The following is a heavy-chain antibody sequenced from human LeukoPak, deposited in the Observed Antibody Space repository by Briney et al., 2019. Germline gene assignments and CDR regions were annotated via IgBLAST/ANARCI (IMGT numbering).Heavy chain of an antibody. V-gene: IGHV1-69*13. Sequence: SVKVSCKASGGTFSSYAISWVRQAPGQGLEWMGGIIPIFGTANYAQKFQGRVTITAVESTSTAYMELSSLRSEDTAVYYCARGDRDDYVWGSSLDYWGQGTLVTVSS. CDR1: GGTFSSYA. D-gene: IGHD3-16*01. J-gene: IGHJ4*02. CDR3: ARGDRDDYVWGSSLDY. CDR2: IIPIFGTA.